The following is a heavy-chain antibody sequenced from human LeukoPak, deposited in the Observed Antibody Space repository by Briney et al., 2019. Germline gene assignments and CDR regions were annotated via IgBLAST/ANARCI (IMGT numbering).Heavy chain of an antibody. Sequence: GASLKISCKGSGSSFTSYWIGWVRQMPGKGLEWMWIIYPGDSDTRYSPSFQGQVTISADKSISTAYLQWSSLSTTDRAMYCRTRHNGGSTSTNSDNWRPGTLVTVSS. D-gene: IGHD2-2*01. CDR3: TRHNGGSTSTNSDN. CDR1: GSSFTSYW. CDR2: IYPGDSDT. V-gene: IGHV5-51*01. J-gene: IGHJ4*02.